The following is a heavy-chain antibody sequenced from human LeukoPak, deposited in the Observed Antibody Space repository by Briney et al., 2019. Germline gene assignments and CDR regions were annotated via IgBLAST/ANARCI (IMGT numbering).Heavy chain of an antibody. CDR1: VFIFSSYW. D-gene: IGHD1-26*01. CDR3: ARDTVIPYSQVGTTKD. J-gene: IGHJ4*02. Sequence: GGSLRLSSAASVFIFSSYWMHWVRQAPGKGLLFISRINSDGRNKSYGECVKGQFTISRDKVKNTLYLQMNSLRAEDTAVYYCARDTVIPYSQVGTTKDWGQGTLVTVSS. V-gene: IGHV3-74*01. CDR2: INSDGRNK.